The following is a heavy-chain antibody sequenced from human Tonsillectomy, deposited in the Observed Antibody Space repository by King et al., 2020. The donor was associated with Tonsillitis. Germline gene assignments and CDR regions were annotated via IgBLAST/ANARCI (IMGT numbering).Heavy chain of an antibody. CDR2: IDWDDDK. CDR3: ARLSDYYDSRCYYYRY. J-gene: IGHJ4*02. V-gene: IGHV2-70*04. Sequence: TLKESGPALVKPTQTLTLTCTFSGFSLSTSGMRVSWIRQPPGKALEWLARIDWDDDKFYSPSLKTRLTNSKDTSKNQVVLTLTNMDPVDTATYYCARLSDYYDSRCYYYRYWGQGTLVTVSS. CDR1: GFSLSTSGMR. D-gene: IGHD3-22*01.